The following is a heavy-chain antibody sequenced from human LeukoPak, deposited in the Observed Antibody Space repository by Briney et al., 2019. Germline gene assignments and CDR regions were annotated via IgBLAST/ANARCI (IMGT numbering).Heavy chain of an antibody. D-gene: IGHD2-8*01. V-gene: IGHV4-39*07. Sequence: PSETLSLTCTVSGGSISSSSYYWGWIRQPPGKGLEWIGSIYYSGSTYYNPSLKSRVTISVDTPKNQFSLKLSSVTAADTAVYYCASLGHCTNGVCYRFYYYYYMDVWGKGTTVTVSS. J-gene: IGHJ6*03. CDR2: IYYSGST. CDR1: GGSISSSSYY. CDR3: ASLGHCTNGVCYRFYYYYYMDV.